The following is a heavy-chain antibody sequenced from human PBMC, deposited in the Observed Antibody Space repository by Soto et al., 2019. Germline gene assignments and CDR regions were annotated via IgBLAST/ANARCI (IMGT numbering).Heavy chain of an antibody. Sequence: SETLSLTCIVSGGSMSIYYWGWFRQPPGKGLEWIGYIYYTGTTTYHPSLKSRVTISIDTSRNQFSLKLNSVTAADTAVYYCARLGGYYQAFDQWGQGSLVTVSS. J-gene: IGHJ4*02. CDR1: GGSMSIYY. D-gene: IGHD2-21*02. CDR2: IYYTGTT. CDR3: ARLGGYYQAFDQ. V-gene: IGHV4-59*08.